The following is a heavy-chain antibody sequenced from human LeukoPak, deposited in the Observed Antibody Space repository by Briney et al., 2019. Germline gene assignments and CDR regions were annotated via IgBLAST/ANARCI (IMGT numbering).Heavy chain of an antibody. CDR2: IKQDGSEE. J-gene: IGHJ6*02. D-gene: IGHD4-17*01. CDR1: GFTFSSYW. CDR3: ARGFYGDYVRMDV. Sequence: PGGSLRLSCAASGFTFSSYWMSWVRQAPGKGLEWVANIKQDGSEEYYVDSVKGRFTISRDNAKNSLYLQMNSLRAEDTAVYYCARGFYGDYVRMDVWGQGTTVTVS. V-gene: IGHV3-7*01.